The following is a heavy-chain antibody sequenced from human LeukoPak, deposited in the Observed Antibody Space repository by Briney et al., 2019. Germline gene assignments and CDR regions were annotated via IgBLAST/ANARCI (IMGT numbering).Heavy chain of an antibody. V-gene: IGHV1-2*06. D-gene: IGHD3-22*01. J-gene: IGHJ4*02. Sequence: ASVKVSCKASGYTFTGYYMHWVRQAPGQGLEWMGRINPNSGGTNYAQKFQGRVTITRNTSISTAYMELSSLRSEDTAVYYCARGRGSGYYYYFDYWGQGALVTVSS. CDR3: ARGRGSGYYYYFDY. CDR2: INPNSGGT. CDR1: GYTFTGYY.